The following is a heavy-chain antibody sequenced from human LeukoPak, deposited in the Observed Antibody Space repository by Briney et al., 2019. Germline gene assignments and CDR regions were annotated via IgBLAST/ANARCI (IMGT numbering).Heavy chain of an antibody. CDR1: GGSISSSSYY. V-gene: IGHV4-39*01. Sequence: SETLSLACTVSGGSISSSSYYWGWIRQPPGKGLEWIGSIYYSGSTYYNPSLKSRATISVDTSKNQSALKLSSVTAADTAVYYCASREGWFDPWGQGTLVTVSS. CDR3: ASREGWFDP. J-gene: IGHJ5*02. CDR2: IYYSGST.